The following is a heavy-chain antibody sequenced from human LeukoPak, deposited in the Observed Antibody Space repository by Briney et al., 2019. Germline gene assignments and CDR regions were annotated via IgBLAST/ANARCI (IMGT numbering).Heavy chain of an antibody. D-gene: IGHD1-26*01. CDR3: ARADRRIVGATRHDAFDI. CDR1: GFTFSSYS. Sequence: GGSLRLSCAASGFTFSSYSMNWVRQAPGKGLEWVSYISSSSSTIYYADSVKGRFTISRDNAKNSLYLQMNSLRAEDTAVYYCARADRRIVGATRHDAFDIWGQGTMVTVSS. J-gene: IGHJ3*02. V-gene: IGHV3-48*04. CDR2: ISSSSSTI.